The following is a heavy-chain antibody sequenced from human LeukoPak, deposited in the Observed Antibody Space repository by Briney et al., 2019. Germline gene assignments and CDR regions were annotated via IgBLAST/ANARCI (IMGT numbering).Heavy chain of an antibody. J-gene: IGHJ2*01. Sequence: SETLSLTCTVSGGSIINKYWGWIRQPAGKGLEWIGRIYFSGSAIYNPSFKGRVSMSVDTSNNQFFLNLTSVTAADTAVYYCARDLITAAGTNFDVWGRGALVAVSS. CDR2: IYFSGSA. D-gene: IGHD6-13*01. CDR1: GGSIINKY. CDR3: ARDLITAAGTNFDV. V-gene: IGHV4-4*07.